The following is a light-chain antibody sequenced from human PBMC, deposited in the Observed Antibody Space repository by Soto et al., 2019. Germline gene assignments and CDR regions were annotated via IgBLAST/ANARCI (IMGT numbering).Light chain of an antibody. Sequence: VLTQPPSVSGAPGQRVTISCTGSSSNIGAGYDVHWYQQLPGTAPKLLIYGNSNRPSGVPDRFSGSRSGTSASLAITGLRAEDEADYYCQSYDSSLSGWVFGGGTKLTVL. CDR2: GNS. J-gene: IGLJ3*02. V-gene: IGLV1-40*01. CDR1: SSNIGAGYD. CDR3: QSYDSSLSGWV.